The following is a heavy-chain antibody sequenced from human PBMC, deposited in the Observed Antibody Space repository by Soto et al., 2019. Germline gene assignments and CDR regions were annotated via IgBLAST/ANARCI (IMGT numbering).Heavy chain of an antibody. CDR3: ARAAGGGSDYFDY. D-gene: IGHD3-16*01. CDR1: GFTFSSYS. CDR2: ISSSSSYI. Sequence: GGSLRLSCAASGFTFSSYSMNWVRQAPGKGLEWVSSISSSSSYIYYADSVKGRFTISRDNAKNSLYLQMNSLRAEDTDVYYCARAAGGGSDYFDYWGQGTLVTVSS. J-gene: IGHJ4*02. V-gene: IGHV3-21*01.